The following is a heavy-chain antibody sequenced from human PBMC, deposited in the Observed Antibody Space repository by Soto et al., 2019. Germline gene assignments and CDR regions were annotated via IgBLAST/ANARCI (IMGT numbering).Heavy chain of an antibody. J-gene: IGHJ4*02. CDR1: GFTFSSYG. Sequence: GGSLRLSCAASGFTFSSYGMHWVRRAPGKGLEWVAIIWYDGSNKYYADSVKGRFTISRDNFKNTLYLQMNSLRAEDTAVYYCARDVAAAGRLEGYWGQGTLVTVSS. V-gene: IGHV3-33*01. D-gene: IGHD6-13*01. CDR3: ARDVAAAGRLEGY. CDR2: IWYDGSNK.